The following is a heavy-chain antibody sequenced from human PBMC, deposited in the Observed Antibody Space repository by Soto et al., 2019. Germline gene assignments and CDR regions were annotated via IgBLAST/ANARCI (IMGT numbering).Heavy chain of an antibody. CDR1: GGSISSSSYY. Sequence: PSETLSLTCTVSGGSISSSSYYWGCIRQPPGKGLEWIGSIYYSGSTYYNPSLKSRVTISVDTSKNQFSLKLSSVTAADTAVYYCASPKIAFYNWFDPWGQGTLLTVSS. CDR3: ASPKIAFYNWFDP. CDR2: IYYSGST. J-gene: IGHJ5*02. V-gene: IGHV4-39*01. D-gene: IGHD3-3*02.